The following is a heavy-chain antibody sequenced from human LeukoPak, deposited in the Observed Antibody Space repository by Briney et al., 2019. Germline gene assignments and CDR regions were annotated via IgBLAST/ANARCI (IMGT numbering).Heavy chain of an antibody. V-gene: IGHV4-59*01. CDR3: ARGGWYLDY. J-gene: IGHJ4*02. Sequence: ASETLSLTCVVSGDSISIYYWSWIRQPPGKGLEWIGYSYYSGSTNYNPSLKSRLTISVDTSKNQFSLRLSSVTAADTAVYYCARGGWYLDYWGQGTLVTVSS. D-gene: IGHD6-19*01. CDR1: GDSISIYY. CDR2: SYYSGST.